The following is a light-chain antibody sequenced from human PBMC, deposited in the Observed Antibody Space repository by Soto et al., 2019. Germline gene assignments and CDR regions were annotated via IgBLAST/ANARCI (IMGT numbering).Light chain of an antibody. CDR1: SSDVSGYNH. J-gene: IGLJ1*01. CDR3: SSFTSSTTYV. Sequence: QSVLTQPASVSGSPGQSVTISCTGTSSDVSGYNHVSWYQQYPGKAPKLTIYDVSNRPSGVSNRFSGSKSGNTASLTISGLQAEDEADYYCSSFTSSTTYVFGTGTKVTVL. CDR2: DVS. V-gene: IGLV2-14*01.